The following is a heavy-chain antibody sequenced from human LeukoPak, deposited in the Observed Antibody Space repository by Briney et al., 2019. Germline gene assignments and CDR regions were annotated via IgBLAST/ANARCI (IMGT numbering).Heavy chain of an antibody. CDR3: AKVAFGGVIVNFDY. CDR1: GFTFSSYG. V-gene: IGHV3-23*01. CDR2: ISGSGGST. D-gene: IGHD3-16*02. Sequence: GGTLRLSCAASGFTFSSYGMSWVRQAPGKGLEWVSAISGSGGSTYYADSVKGRFTISRDNSKNTLYLQMNSLRAEDTAVYYCAKVAFGGVIVNFDYWGQGTLVTVSS. J-gene: IGHJ4*02.